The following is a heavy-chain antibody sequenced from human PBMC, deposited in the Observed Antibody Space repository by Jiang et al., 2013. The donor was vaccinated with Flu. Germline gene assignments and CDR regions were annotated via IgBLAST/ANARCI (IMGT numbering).Heavy chain of an antibody. CDR2: IQYNGNDK. J-gene: IGHJ5*02. V-gene: IGHV3-33*01. Sequence: VQLLESGGGVVQPGRSLRLSCAASGFTFGGYGMHWVRQAPGKGLEWVAGIQYNGNDKHYGDPVKGRFTISRDNSKSTLYLQMNSLGAEDTAVYFCARDTDTSGWFSHFDPWGQGTLVIVSS. CDR3: ARDTDTSGWFSHFDP. CDR1: GFTFGGYG. D-gene: IGHD6-19*01.